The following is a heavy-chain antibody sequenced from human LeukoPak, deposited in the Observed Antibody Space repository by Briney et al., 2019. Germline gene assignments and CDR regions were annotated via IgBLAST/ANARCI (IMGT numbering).Heavy chain of an antibody. CDR1: GGSISSGSYY. CDR3: AREAHTMIRYYFDY. D-gene: IGHD3-22*01. V-gene: IGHV4-61*02. CDR2: IYTSGST. Sequence: SETLSLTCTVSGGSISSGSYYWSWIQQPAGKGLEWIGRIYTSGSTNYNPSLKSRVTISVDTSMNQFSLKLSSVTAADTAVYYCAREAHTMIRYYFDYWGQGTLVTVSS. J-gene: IGHJ4*02.